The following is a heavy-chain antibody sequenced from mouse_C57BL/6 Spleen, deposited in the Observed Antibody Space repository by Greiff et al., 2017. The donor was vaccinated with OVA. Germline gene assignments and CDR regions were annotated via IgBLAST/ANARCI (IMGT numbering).Heavy chain of an antibody. CDR2: IYPSDSET. Sequence: QVHVKQPGAELVRPGSSVKLSCKASGYTFTSYWMDWVKQRPGQGLEWIGNIYPSDSETHYNQKFKDKATLTVDKSSSTAYMQLSSLTSEDSAVYYCARSGLRVYYFDYWGQGTTLTVSS. D-gene: IGHD3-1*01. J-gene: IGHJ2*01. CDR1: GYTFTSYW. CDR3: ARSGLRVYYFDY. V-gene: IGHV1-61*01.